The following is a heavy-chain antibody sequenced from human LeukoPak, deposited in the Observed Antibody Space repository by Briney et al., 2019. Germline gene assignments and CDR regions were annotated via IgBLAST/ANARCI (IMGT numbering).Heavy chain of an antibody. D-gene: IGHD3-3*01. CDR3: AREGLLYRNWFDP. CDR1: GYTFTGYY. Sequence: ASVKVSCKASGYTFTGYYMHWVRQAPGQGLEWMGWINPNSGGTNYAQKFQGRVTMTRDTSISTAYMELSRLRSDDTAVYYCAREGLLYRNWFDPWGQGTLVTVSS. J-gene: IGHJ5*02. CDR2: INPNSGGT. V-gene: IGHV1-2*02.